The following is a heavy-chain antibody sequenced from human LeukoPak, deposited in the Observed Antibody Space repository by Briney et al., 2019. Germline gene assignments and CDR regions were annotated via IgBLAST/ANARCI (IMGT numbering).Heavy chain of an antibody. CDR2: ISAYNGNT. CDR1: GYTFTSYG. D-gene: IGHD2-2*01. CDR3: ARDISYCSSTSCYVSYYYYGMDV. Sequence: ASVKVSCKASGYTFTSYGISWVRQAPGQGPEWMGWISAYNGNTNYAQKLQGRVTMTTDTSTSTAYMELRSLRSDDTAVYYCARDISYCSSTSCYVSYYYYGMDVWGQGTTVTVSS. J-gene: IGHJ6*02. V-gene: IGHV1-18*01.